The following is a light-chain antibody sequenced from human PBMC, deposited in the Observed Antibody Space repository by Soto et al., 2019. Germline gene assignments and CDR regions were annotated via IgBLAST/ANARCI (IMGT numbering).Light chain of an antibody. CDR3: QQYNSYPWT. Sequence: DIQMTQSPSTLSASVGDRVTITCRATQNIYGWLAWYQQKSGKAPKLLNYDASSLQSGVPSRISGSRSGTEFTFTFSSLQPDDFATYYCQQYNSYPWTFGQGTKGDIK. J-gene: IGKJ1*01. CDR2: DAS. CDR1: QNIYGW. V-gene: IGKV1-5*01.